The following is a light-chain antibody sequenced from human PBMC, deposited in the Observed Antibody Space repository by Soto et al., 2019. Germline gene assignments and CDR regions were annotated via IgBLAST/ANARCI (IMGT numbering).Light chain of an antibody. J-gene: IGKJ4*01. CDR2: GAS. CDR1: QSVSSN. CDR3: QQYNNWPLT. Sequence: EIVVTQSAATLSLSPWERATLSCRASQSVSSNLAWYQQKPGQAPRLLIYGASTRATGIPARFSGSGSGTEFTLTISSLQSEDFAVYYCQQYNNWPLTFGGGTKVDIK. V-gene: IGKV3-15*01.